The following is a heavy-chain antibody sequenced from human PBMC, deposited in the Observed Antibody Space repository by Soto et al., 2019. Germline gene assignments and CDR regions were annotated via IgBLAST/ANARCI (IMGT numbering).Heavy chain of an antibody. J-gene: IGHJ4*02. CDR2: IIPLFSIA. CDR1: GGTFSRYA. D-gene: IGHD1-7*01. Sequence: SVKVSCKASGGTFSRYAISWVRQAPGQGLEWMGGIIPLFSIANYTQKFQGRVTITADKSTSTAYMQLSSLRSEDTAVHYCARTYNWNYPRGSHYFDHWGQGTLVTVSS. V-gene: IGHV1-69*10. CDR3: ARTYNWNYPRGSHYFDH.